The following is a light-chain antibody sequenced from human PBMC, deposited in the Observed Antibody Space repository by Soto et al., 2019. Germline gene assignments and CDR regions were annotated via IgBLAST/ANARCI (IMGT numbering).Light chain of an antibody. CDR3: QQYNNWPPIT. CDR1: QSVSSN. J-gene: IGKJ5*01. CDR2: GAS. V-gene: IGKV3-15*01. Sequence: EIVMTQSPATLSVSPGERATLSCRASQSVSSNLAWYHQNPGQAPRLLIYGASTRATGIPARLSGSGSGTEFTLTISSLQSEDFAVYYCQQYNNWPPITVGQGTRLEIK.